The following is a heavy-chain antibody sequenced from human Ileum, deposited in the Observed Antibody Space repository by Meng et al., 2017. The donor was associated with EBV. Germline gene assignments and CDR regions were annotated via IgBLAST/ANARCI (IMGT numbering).Heavy chain of an antibody. CDR3: ASSDYYRSDY. CDR2: TSHSGST. J-gene: IGHJ4*02. CDR1: GGSISRSDW. D-gene: IGHD3-22*01. Sequence: QVQLQGSGPGLVKPSATLSLTCAVSGGSISRSDWWSWVRQPPGKGLEWIGETSHSGSTNYSPSLKSRVTISLDKSKNQLSLKLNSVTAADTAVYYCASSDYYRSDYWGQGTLVTVSS. V-gene: IGHV4-4*02.